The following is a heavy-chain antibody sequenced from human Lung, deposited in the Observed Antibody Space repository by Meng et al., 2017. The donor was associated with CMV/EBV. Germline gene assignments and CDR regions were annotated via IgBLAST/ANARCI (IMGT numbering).Heavy chain of an antibody. CDR3: AKDDTSGNGVYDAFDI. Sequence: GEXXKISCAAAGFTFSVHAMSWVRQAPGKGLKWVSTIGSPGDTFYADSVRGRFTISRDNSENTLYLQMNSLRAEDTAVYYCAKDDTSGNGVYDAFDIWGQGTMVTVSS. CDR1: GFTFSVHA. D-gene: IGHD2-8*01. V-gene: IGHV3-23*01. CDR2: IGSPGDT. J-gene: IGHJ3*02.